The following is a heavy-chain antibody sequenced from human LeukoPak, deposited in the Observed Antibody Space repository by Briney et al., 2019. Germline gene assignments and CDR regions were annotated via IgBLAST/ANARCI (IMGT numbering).Heavy chain of an antibody. J-gene: IGHJ4*02. V-gene: IGHV3-23*01. CDR3: AKDRSIGTYYTFDH. Sequence: PGGSLRLSCSASGFTFTTYGMNWVRQAPGKGLEWVSGIGGSGTRTYYADSVKGRFTVSRDTSKNSLYLQMSSLTAADTAVYYCAKDRSIGTYYTFDHWGQGTLVTVSS. CDR2: IGGSGTRT. CDR1: GFTFTTYG. D-gene: IGHD1-26*01.